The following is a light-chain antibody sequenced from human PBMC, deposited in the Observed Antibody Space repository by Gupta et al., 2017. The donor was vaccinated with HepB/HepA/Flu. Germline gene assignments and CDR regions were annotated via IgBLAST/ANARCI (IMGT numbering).Light chain of an antibody. J-gene: IGKJ4*01. CDR2: DAS. CDR3: QQCNIWPPVT. V-gene: IGKV3-15*01. Sequence: EIVMTPSPATLSVSPGERATLSCRASQSLGSRLAWYQQKPGQAPRLLIYDASTRATGIPARFSGSGSETDFTLTISSLQSEDFAVYYCQQCNIWPPVTFGGGTKVEIK. CDR1: QSLGSR.